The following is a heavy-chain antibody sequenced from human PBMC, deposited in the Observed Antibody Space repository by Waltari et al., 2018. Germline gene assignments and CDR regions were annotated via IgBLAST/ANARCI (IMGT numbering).Heavy chain of an antibody. CDR3: ARERPVVYYGMDV. V-gene: IGHV3-53*01. D-gene: IGHD2-2*01. Sequence: EVQLVESGGGLIQPGESLRLSCAASGFSVSRDYMSWVRQVPGKGLEWVSVIYSGCSIYYADSVKGRFSISRDNSKNTLYLQMNSLRDEDSAIYYCARERPVVYYGMDVWGRGTTVTVSS. J-gene: IGHJ6*02. CDR1: GFSVSRDY. CDR2: IYSGCSI.